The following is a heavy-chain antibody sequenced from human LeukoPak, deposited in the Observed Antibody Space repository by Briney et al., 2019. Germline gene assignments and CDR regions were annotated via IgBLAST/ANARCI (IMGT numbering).Heavy chain of an antibody. V-gene: IGHV4-39*07. J-gene: IGHJ4*02. D-gene: IGHD1-26*01. Sequence: SETLSLTCTVSGGSISSSSYYWGWIRQPPGKGLEWIGSIYYSGSTYYNPSLKSRVTISVDTSKNQFSLKLSSVTAADTAVYYCARGRPATLDYWGQGTLVTVSS. CDR2: IYYSGST. CDR1: GGSISSSSYY. CDR3: ARGRPATLDY.